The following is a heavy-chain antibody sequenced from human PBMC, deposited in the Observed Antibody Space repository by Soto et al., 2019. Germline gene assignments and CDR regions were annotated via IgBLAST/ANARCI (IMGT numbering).Heavy chain of an antibody. J-gene: IGHJ4*02. CDR3: ARGTSGSPRSNLDY. V-gene: IGHV4-59*01. CDR1: GGIISSYY. D-gene: IGHD1-26*01. Sequence: QVQLQESGPGLVKPSETLSLTCTVSGGIISSYYWSWIRQPPGKGLEWLGYIYTSGRTNYDPSLKSRVTISVDTSKNQCSLKLTSVTAADTAISYCARGTSGSPRSNLDYWGQGTLVTVSS. CDR2: IYTSGRT.